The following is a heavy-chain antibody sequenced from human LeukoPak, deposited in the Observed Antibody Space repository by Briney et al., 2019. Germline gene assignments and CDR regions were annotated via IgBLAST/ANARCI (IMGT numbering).Heavy chain of an antibody. Sequence: GGSLRLSCAASGFTFSSYWVTCVRQAPGKGLEWVANIKADGSEIYYVDSVKGRFTISRDNAKNSLYLQLNSLRAEDTAVYYCARSPYDFWSAYLHYFDYWGQGTIVAVSS. CDR1: GFTFSSYW. CDR2: IKADGSEI. D-gene: IGHD3-3*01. V-gene: IGHV3-7*01. J-gene: IGHJ4*02. CDR3: ARSPYDFWSAYLHYFDY.